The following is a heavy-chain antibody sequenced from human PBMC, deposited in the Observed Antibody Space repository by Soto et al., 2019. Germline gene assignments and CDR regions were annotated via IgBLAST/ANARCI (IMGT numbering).Heavy chain of an antibody. D-gene: IGHD3-10*01. V-gene: IGHV3-66*01. CDR1: GFTVSSNY. Sequence: EVQLVESGGGLVQPGGSLRLSCAASGFTVSSNYMSWVRQAPGKGLEWVSVIYSGGSTYYADSVKGRFTISRDNSKNTLYLQMNSLRAEDTAVYYCAREQPYYYVSGSFFDYWGQGTLVTVSS. CDR3: AREQPYYYVSGSFFDY. J-gene: IGHJ4*02. CDR2: IYSGGST.